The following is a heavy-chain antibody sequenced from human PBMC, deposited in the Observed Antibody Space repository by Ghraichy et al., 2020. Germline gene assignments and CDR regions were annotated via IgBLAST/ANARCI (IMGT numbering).Heavy chain of an antibody. Sequence: GGSLRLSCAASGFTFISYAMSWVRQAPGKGLEWVSAISGSGGSTYYADSVKGRFTISRDNSKNTLYLQMNSLRAEDTAVYYCAKRVVGATQMCYWGQGTLVTVSS. V-gene: IGHV3-23*01. CDR1: GFTFISYA. J-gene: IGHJ4*02. CDR3: AKRVVGATQMCY. CDR2: ISGSGGST. D-gene: IGHD1-26*01.